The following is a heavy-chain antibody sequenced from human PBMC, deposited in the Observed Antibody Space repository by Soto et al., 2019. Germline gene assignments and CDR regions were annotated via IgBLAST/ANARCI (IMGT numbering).Heavy chain of an antibody. CDR3: AKEAYYSDDDGHFYTPLDH. J-gene: IGHJ4*02. D-gene: IGHD3-22*01. CDR1: GFVFNTFD. V-gene: IGHV3-23*01. Sequence: EVQLLESGGGLVRPGGSLRLSCSASGFVFNTFDMNWVRQAPGKGLEWVATISRSGGSTYYADSVKGRFTISRDNSKNTLFLQMRSLRAEDTAVYFCAKEAYYSDDDGHFYTPLDHWGQGTLVTVSS. CDR2: ISRSGGST.